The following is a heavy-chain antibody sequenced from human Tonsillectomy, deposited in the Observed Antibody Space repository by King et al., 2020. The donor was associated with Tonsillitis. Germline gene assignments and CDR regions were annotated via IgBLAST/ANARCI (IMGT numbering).Heavy chain of an antibody. J-gene: IGHJ3*02. CDR1: GGSISSYY. CDR3: AKISCSTTNSRGDAFDI. V-gene: IGHV4-59*01. CDR2: VYYSGKT. Sequence: VQLQESGPGLVKPSETLSLTCTVSGGSISSYYWSWIRQPPGKGLDWIGYVYYSGKTKYNPSLNSRVSMSIDTSKNQFSLKLSSLTAADTAVYYCAKISCSTTNSRGDAFDIWGQGTMVTVSS. D-gene: IGHD2-2*01.